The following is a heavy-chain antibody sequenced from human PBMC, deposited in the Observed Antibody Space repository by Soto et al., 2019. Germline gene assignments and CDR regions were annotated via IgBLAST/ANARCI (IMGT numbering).Heavy chain of an antibody. CDR3: ARHYSYGSAYASFQH. CDR1: GYSFTSYW. J-gene: IGHJ1*01. Sequence: EVQLVQSGAEVKKPGESLRISCKGSGYSFTSYWISWVRQMPGKGLEWMGRIDPSDSYTNYSPSFQGHVTISADKSISTAYLQWSSLKASDTAMYYCARHYSYGSAYASFQHWGQGTLVTVSS. V-gene: IGHV5-10-1*01. D-gene: IGHD3-10*01. CDR2: IDPSDSYT.